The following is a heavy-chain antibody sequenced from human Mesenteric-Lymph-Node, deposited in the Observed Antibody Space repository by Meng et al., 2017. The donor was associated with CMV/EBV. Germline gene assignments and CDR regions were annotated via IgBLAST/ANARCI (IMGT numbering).Heavy chain of an antibody. CDR2: IFYSGTT. J-gene: IGHJ4*02. CDR1: GGSISNYY. V-gene: IGHV4-59*12. D-gene: IGHD3-16*01. Sequence: SETLSLTCTVSGGSISNYYWSWIRQPPGKGLEWIGNIFYSGTTNYNPSLKSRVTMSVDTSKNQFSLKLSSVTAADTALYYCARDGRSLWGYYFDYWGQGTLVTVSS. CDR3: ARDGRSLWGYYFDY.